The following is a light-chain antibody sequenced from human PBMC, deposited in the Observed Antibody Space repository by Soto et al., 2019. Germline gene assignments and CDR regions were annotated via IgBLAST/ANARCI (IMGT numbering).Light chain of an antibody. V-gene: IGKV3D-15*01. CDR3: QQSNSFPFT. CDR1: QSVTNN. CDR2: GAS. Sequence: EVVLTQSPGTLSLSPGERATLSCRASQSVTNNLAWYQQKPGQAPRLLIYGASSRATGIPDRFSGSGSGTDFTLTISSLQPEDFATYYCQQSNSFPFTFGPGTKVDI. J-gene: IGKJ3*01.